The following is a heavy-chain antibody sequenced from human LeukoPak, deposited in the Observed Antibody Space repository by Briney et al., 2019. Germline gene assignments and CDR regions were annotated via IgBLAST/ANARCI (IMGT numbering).Heavy chain of an antibody. D-gene: IGHD6-13*01. CDR2: IRQDGSEK. CDR3: ARTSYSSSWYPFDY. CDR1: GFTFSSYW. V-gene: IGHV3-7*01. Sequence: GGSLRLSCAASGFTFSSYWMSWVRQAPGKGLEWVANIRQDGSEKYYVDSVKGRFTISRDHGKNSLYLQMNSLRAEDTAVYYCARTSYSSSWYPFDYWGQGTLVTVSS. J-gene: IGHJ4*02.